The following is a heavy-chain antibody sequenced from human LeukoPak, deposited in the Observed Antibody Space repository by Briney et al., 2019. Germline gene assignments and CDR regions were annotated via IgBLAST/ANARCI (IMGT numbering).Heavy chain of an antibody. CDR3: AKLAKYFYGSETYFFFEH. Sequence: PGGSLRLSCAASGFTFSSYTMHWVRQAPGKGLEWLSSISTSSSYIYYADSLKGRFTISRDNAKNSLFLQMNSLRVEDTAVYYCAKLAKYFYGSETYFFFEHWGQGTPVTASS. J-gene: IGHJ4*02. CDR2: ISTSSSYI. D-gene: IGHD3-10*01. CDR1: GFTFSSYT. V-gene: IGHV3-21*01.